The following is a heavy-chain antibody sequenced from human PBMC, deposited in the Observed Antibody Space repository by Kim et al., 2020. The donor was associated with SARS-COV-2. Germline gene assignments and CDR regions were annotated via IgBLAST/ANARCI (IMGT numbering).Heavy chain of an antibody. V-gene: IGHV1-3*01. Sequence: KYSQNFRGRVAITRDTSASTVSMELSSLRSEETALYFCARGRGSNWSNLDYWGQGTLVTVSS. J-gene: IGHJ4*02. CDR3: ARGRGSNWSNLDY. D-gene: IGHD6-13*01.